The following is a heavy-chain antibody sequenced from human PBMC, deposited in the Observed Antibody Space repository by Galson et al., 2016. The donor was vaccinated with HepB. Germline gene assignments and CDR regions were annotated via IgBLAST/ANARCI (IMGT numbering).Heavy chain of an antibody. CDR2: IYNSGNT. D-gene: IGHD5-24*01. CDR3: ARDRGGYNPFDY. J-gene: IGHJ4*02. CDR1: GGSISSYY. Sequence: CTVSGGSISSYYWSWIRQPPGKGLEWMGYIYNSGNTNYNPSLKNRVTISVDTSKNQISLKLTSVSAADTAVYYCARDRGGYNPFDYWGQGMLVTVSS. V-gene: IGHV4-59*01.